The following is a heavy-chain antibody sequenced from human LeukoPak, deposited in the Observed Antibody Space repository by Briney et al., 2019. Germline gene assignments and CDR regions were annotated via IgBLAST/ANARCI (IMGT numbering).Heavy chain of an antibody. CDR2: IKQDGSEK. J-gene: IGHJ3*02. Sequence: GGSLRLSCAASGFTFSSYWMSWVRQAPGKGLEWVANIKQDGSEKYYVDSVKGRFTISRDNAKNSLYLQMNSLRAEGTAVYYCARSGSKNSSSWYDAFDIWGQGTMVTVSS. CDR1: GFTFSSYW. CDR3: ARSGSKNSSSWYDAFDI. V-gene: IGHV3-7*01. D-gene: IGHD6-13*01.